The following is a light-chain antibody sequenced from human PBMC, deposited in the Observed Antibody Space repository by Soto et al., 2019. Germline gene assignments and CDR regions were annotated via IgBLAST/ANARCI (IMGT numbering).Light chain of an antibody. CDR3: QQYGSSPRT. V-gene: IGKV3-20*01. CDR1: QSLSSSY. CDR2: GAS. J-gene: IGKJ2*01. Sequence: EIVLTQSPDTLSLSPGERATLSCRASQSLSSSYIAWYQQKRGQAPRLLIYGASSRATGIPDRFSGSGSGTDFTLTISRLEPEDFAVYYCQQYGSSPRTFGQGTKLEIK.